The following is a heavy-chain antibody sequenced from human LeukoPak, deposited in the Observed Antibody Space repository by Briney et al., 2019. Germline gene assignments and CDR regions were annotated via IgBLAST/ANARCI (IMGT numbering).Heavy chain of an antibody. CDR2: IYHSGST. V-gene: IGHV4-4*02. CDR3: ARGFTHYYDSSGIFDY. Sequence: LSGTLSLTCAVSGGSISSNNWWSWVRQPPGKGLEWIGEIYHSGSTNYNPSLKSRVTISVDKSKNQFSLKLSSVTAADTAVYYCARGFTHYYDSSGIFDYWGQGTLVTVSS. J-gene: IGHJ4*02. D-gene: IGHD3-22*01. CDR1: GGSISSNNW.